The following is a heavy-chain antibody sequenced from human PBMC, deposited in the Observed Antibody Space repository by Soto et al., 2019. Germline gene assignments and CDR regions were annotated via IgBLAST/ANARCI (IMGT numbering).Heavy chain of an antibody. CDR2: ISYDGSNK. V-gene: IGHV3-30*18. CDR3: AKDSGTSGYGELDY. J-gene: IGHJ4*02. Sequence: PGGSLRLSCGASGFTFSSYGMHWVRQAPGKGLEWVAVISYDGSNKYYADSVKGRFTISRDNSKNTLYLQMNSLRAEDTAVYYCAKDSGTSGYGELDYWGQGTLVTVS. D-gene: IGHD5-12*01. CDR1: GFTFSSYG.